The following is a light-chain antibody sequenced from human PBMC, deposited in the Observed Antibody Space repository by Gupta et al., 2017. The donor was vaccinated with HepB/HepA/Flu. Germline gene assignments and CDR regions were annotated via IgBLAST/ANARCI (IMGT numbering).Light chain of an antibody. J-gene: IGLJ2*01. CDR2: ENS. CDR3: GNWDGEGGQRNVWL. V-gene: IGLV1-51*01. CDR1: HSSGGHNE. Sequence: QSRSTQPPSVSAAPGQTVTISCSGTHSSGGHNEVSWYRQVSGTPPQLLIYENSKRTSKIPDRVTAYKSGSSATRVIADIQTGEEDEYYCGNWDGEGGQRNVWLFGGGT.